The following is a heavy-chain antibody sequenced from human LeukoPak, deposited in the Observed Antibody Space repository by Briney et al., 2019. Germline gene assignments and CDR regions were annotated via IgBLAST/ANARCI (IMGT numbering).Heavy chain of an antibody. CDR2: IYYSGST. CDR3: ARLKGYSYGSFDY. Sequence: PSETLSLTCAVSGYSISSSYYWGWIRQPPGKGLEWIGSIYYSGSTYYNPSLKSRVTISVDTSKNQFSLKLSSVTAADTAVYYCARLKGYSYGSFDYWGQGTLVTVSS. V-gene: IGHV4-38-2*01. J-gene: IGHJ4*02. D-gene: IGHD5-18*01. CDR1: GYSISSSYY.